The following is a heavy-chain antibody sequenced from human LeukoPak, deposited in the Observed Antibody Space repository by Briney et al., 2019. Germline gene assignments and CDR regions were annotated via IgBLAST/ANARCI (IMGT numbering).Heavy chain of an antibody. D-gene: IGHD3-22*01. V-gene: IGHV4-61*02. CDR2: IYTSGST. CDR1: GGSISSGSYY. CDR3: ARGTMIRSFDP. J-gene: IGHJ5*02. Sequence: SQTLSLTCTVSGGSISSGSYYWSWIRQPAGKGLEWIERIYTSGSTNYNPSLKSQVTISVDTSKNQFSLKLSSVTAADTAVYYCARGTMIRSFDPWGQGTLVTVSS.